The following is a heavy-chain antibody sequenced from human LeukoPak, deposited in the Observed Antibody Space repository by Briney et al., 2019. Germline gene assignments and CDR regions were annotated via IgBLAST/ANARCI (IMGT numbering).Heavy chain of an antibody. CDR3: ARGPLAAPGGY. CDR2: ISSSSSTI. Sequence: GGSLRLSCAASGFTFSSYSMNWVRQAPGKGLEWVSYISSSSSTIYYADSVKGRFTISRDNAKNSLYLQRNSLRAEDTAVYYCARGPLAAPGGYWGQGTLVTVSS. CDR1: GFTFSSYS. D-gene: IGHD6-13*01. V-gene: IGHV3-48*01. J-gene: IGHJ4*02.